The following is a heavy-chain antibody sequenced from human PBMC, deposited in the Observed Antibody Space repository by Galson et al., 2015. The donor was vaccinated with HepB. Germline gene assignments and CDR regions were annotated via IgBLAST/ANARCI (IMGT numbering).Heavy chain of an antibody. CDR1: GFTFSSYP. CDR3: AKKAHNRSYKYYFDY. D-gene: IGHD3-10*01. V-gene: IGHV3-23*01. CDR2: IGSSGDT. Sequence: SLRLSCAASGFTFSSYPMNWVRQAPGKGLEWISIIGSSGDTLYADSVKGRFTISRDNSKNTLYLQMSSLRAEDTAVYYCAKKAHNRSYKYYFDYWGQGALVTVSS. J-gene: IGHJ4*02.